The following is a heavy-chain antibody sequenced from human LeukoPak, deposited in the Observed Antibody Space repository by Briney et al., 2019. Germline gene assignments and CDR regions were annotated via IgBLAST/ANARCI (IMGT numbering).Heavy chain of an antibody. D-gene: IGHD3-16*01. CDR2: LNCGGGTT. V-gene: IGHV3-23*01. CDR1: GFTFSSYA. Sequence: GGSLRLSCAASGFTFSSYAMSWVRQAPGRGLEWVSSLNCGGGTTYYAESVKGRFTISRDNSKNTLHLQMNSLRVEDTAVYYCTKSPLYGTVMPLGWFDPWGQGTQVTVSS. J-gene: IGHJ5*02. CDR3: TKSPLYGTVMPLGWFDP.